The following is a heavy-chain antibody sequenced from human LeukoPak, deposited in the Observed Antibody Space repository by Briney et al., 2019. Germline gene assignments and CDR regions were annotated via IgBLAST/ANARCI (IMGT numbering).Heavy chain of an antibody. J-gene: IGHJ4*02. CDR1: GFTFSSYW. CDR2: VNSDGTTT. CDR3: TSFRGGDFPPV. V-gene: IGHV3-74*01. Sequence: LRLSCVASGFTFSSYWLHSVRPAPGEGLVWVSRVNSDGTTTTYADSVRGRLANTRNNAKNTLYLQMNRLRAEDTAVYYCTSFRGGDFPPVWGQGTLVTVSS. D-gene: IGHD2/OR15-2a*01.